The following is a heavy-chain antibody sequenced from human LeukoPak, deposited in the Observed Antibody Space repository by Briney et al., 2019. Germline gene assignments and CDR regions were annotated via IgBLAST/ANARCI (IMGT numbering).Heavy chain of an antibody. D-gene: IGHD6-13*01. CDR3: ARDPPAAAINTYA. V-gene: IGHV3-66*01. CDR2: IFSNGDT. J-gene: IGHJ5*02. Sequence: GGSLRLSCAASGVTVSNNYMNWVRQAPGKGLEWVSLIFSNGDTHYADSVKGRFTISRDSSKNTLYLQMDSLRAEDTAICYCARDPPAAAINTYAWGQGTLVTVSS. CDR1: GVTVSNNY.